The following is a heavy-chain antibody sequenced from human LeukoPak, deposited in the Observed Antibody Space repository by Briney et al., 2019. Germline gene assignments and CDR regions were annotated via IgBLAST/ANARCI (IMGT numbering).Heavy chain of an antibody. CDR1: GGTFSSYA. V-gene: IGHV1-69*04. CDR3: ARGPYCSSTSCHMTFDY. CDR2: IIPILGIA. D-gene: IGHD2-2*02. J-gene: IGHJ4*02. Sequence: ASVKVSCKASGGTFSSYAISWVRQAPGQGLEWMGRIIPILGIANYAQKFQGRVTITADKSTSTAYMELSSLRSEDTAVYYCARGPYCSSTSCHMTFDYWGQGTLVTVSS.